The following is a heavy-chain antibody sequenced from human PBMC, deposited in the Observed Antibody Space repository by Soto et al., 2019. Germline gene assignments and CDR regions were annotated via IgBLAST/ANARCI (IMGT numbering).Heavy chain of an antibody. CDR1: GGSFSGYY. Sequence: SETLSLTCAVYGGSFSGYYWIWIRQPPGKGLEWIGEINHSGSTNYNPSLKSRVTISVDTSKNQFSLKLSSVTAADTAVYYCARGKIQLSYRRAPYFDYWGQGTLVTVSS. CDR2: INHSGST. CDR3: ARGKIQLSYRRAPYFDY. J-gene: IGHJ4*02. D-gene: IGHD5-18*01. V-gene: IGHV4-34*01.